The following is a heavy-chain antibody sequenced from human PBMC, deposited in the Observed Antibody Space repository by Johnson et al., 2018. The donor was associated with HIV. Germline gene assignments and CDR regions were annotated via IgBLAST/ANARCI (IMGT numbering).Heavy chain of an antibody. V-gene: IGHV3-13*01. CDR1: GFTFSSYD. CDR3: ARVTQQVVRVGSDAFDI. J-gene: IGHJ3*02. D-gene: IGHD4-23*01. CDR2: IGTAGDT. Sequence: VQLVESGGGVVQPGESLRLSCAASGFTFSSYDMHWVRQATGKGLEWVSAIGTAGDTYYPGSVKGRFTISRENAKNTLYLQMNSLRAEDTAVYYCARVTQQVVRVGSDAFDIWGQGTMVTVSS.